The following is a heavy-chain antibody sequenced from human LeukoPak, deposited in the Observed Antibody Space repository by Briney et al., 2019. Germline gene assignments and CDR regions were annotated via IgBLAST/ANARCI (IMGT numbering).Heavy chain of an antibody. Sequence: PSETLSPTCAVYGGSFSGYYWSWIRQPPGKGLEWIGEINHSGSTNYNPSLKSRVTIPVDTSKNQFSLKLSSVTAADTAVYYCARGREVITEGPFDYWGQGTLVTVSS. CDR1: GGSFSGYY. CDR3: ARGREVITEGPFDY. J-gene: IGHJ4*02. CDR2: INHSGST. D-gene: IGHD2-21*01. V-gene: IGHV4-34*01.